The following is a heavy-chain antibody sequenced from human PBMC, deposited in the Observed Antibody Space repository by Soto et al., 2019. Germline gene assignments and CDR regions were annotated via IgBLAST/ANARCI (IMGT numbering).Heavy chain of an antibody. Sequence: ASVKVSCKASGGIFSSYTISWVRQAPGQGLEWMGRIIPILGIANYAQKFQGRVTITADKSTSTAYMELSSLRSEDTAVYYCARETRTIVVVVAATYFDYWGQGTLVTVSS. CDR2: IIPILGIA. V-gene: IGHV1-69*02. D-gene: IGHD2-15*01. CDR3: ARETRTIVVVVAATYFDY. CDR1: GGIFSSYT. J-gene: IGHJ4*02.